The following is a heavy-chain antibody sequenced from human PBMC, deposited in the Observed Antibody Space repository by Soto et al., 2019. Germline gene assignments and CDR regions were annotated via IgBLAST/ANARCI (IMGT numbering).Heavy chain of an antibody. CDR2: IKPDGGAT. CDR1: GYSFSTYH. D-gene: IGHD2-2*01. CDR3: ARGDIVLVPASEGNWFDP. J-gene: IGHJ5*02. Sequence: QVQLVQSGAEVKMPGTSVKVSCKASGYSFSTYHIHWVRQAPGQGLEWLGFIKPDGGATNYAQKFQGRCRRTRDRPASRGSMELISLGHDDWSVYYCARGDIVLVPASEGNWFDPWGQGTLVTGS. V-gene: IGHV1-46*01.